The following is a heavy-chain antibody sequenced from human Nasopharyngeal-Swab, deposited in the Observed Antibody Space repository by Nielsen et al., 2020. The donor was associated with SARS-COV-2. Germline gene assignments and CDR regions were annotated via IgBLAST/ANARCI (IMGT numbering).Heavy chain of an antibody. CDR1: GFTFSSYS. CDR2: ISSSSSDI. J-gene: IGHJ3*02. Sequence: GGSLRLSCAASGFTFSSYSMNWVRQAPGKGLEWVSSISSSSSDIYYADSVKGRFTISRDNAKNSLYLQMNSLRAEDTAVYYCASDCSGGSCYSGNIWGQGTMVTVSS. CDR3: ASDCSGGSCYSGNI. V-gene: IGHV3-21*03. D-gene: IGHD2-15*01.